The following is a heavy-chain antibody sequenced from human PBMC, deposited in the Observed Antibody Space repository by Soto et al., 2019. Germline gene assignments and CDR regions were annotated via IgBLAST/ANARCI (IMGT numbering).Heavy chain of an antibody. CDR2: IYPGDSDT. CDR3: AASIFYYGMDV. V-gene: IGHV5-51*01. Sequence: GGSLKISCKGSGYTFTNYWIGWVRQMPGKGLELMGIIYPGDSDTKYNPSFQGQVTISADRSITTTYLRWTSLKASDTAIYYCAASIFYYGMDVWGQGTTVTVSS. J-gene: IGHJ6*02. CDR1: GYTFTNYW.